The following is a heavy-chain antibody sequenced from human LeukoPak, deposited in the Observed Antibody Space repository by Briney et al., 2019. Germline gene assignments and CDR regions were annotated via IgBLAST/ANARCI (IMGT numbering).Heavy chain of an antibody. J-gene: IGHJ4*02. Sequence: SETLSLTCTVSGYSISSGYDWGWIRPPPGKGLEWIGSTYHSGSTNYNPSLKSRVTISVDTSKNQFFLKLSSVTAADTAVYYCARGRIRGSRGRYYYDSSGYSPHYYFDYWGQGTLVTVSS. D-gene: IGHD3-22*01. CDR1: GYSISSGYD. CDR2: TYHSGST. V-gene: IGHV4-38-2*02. CDR3: ARGRIRGSRGRYYYDSSGYSPHYYFDY.